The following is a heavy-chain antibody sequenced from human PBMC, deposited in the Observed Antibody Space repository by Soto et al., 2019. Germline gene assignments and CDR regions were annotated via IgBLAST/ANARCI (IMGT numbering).Heavy chain of an antibody. D-gene: IGHD4-17*01. CDR2: IYWNDDE. CDR1: GFSLSTNGVG. CDR3: VHRPDYVHLPIFAY. J-gene: IGHJ4*02. Sequence: SGPTLVNPTQTPTLTCTFSGFSLSTNGVGVGWIRQPPGKALECLALIYWNDDERYSPSLKSRIIITKDTSKNQVVLTMTSTDPVDTATYYCVHRPDYVHLPIFAYWGQGTLVSV. V-gene: IGHV2-5*01.